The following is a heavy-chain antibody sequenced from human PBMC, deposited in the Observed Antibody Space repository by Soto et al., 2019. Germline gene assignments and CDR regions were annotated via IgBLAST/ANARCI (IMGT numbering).Heavy chain of an antibody. CDR3: ARALPISSIRFLENWFEP. V-gene: IGHV4-59*01. CDR2: IYYSGST. D-gene: IGHD3-3*01. CDR1: GGSISSYY. J-gene: IGHJ5*02. Sequence: SETLSLTCTVSGGSISSYYWSWIRQPPGKGLEWIGYIYYSGSTNYNPSLKSRVTISVDTSKNQFSLKLSSVTAADTAVYYCARALPISSIRFLENWFEPWGQGTLVTVSS.